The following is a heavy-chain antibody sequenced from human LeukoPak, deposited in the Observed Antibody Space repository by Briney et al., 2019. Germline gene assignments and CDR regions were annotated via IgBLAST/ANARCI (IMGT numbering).Heavy chain of an antibody. J-gene: IGHJ5*02. CDR2: IYYSGST. V-gene: IGHV4-39*01. D-gene: IGHD2-2*01. CDR3: ARLVVVPAAMMSHWFDP. Sequence: SETLSLTCTVSGGSISSSSYYWGWIRRPPGKGLEWIGSIYYSGSTYYNPSLKSRVTISVDTSKNQFSLKLSSVTAADTAVYYCARLVVVPAAMMSHWFDPWGQGTLVTVSS. CDR1: GGSISSSSYY.